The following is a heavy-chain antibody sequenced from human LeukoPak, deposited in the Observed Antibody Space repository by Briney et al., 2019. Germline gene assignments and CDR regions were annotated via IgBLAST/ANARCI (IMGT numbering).Heavy chain of an antibody. CDR3: ARLIAAAGIDY. Sequence: LRLSCAASGFTFSSYEMNWVRQAPGKGLEWIGSIYYSGSTYYNPSLKSRVTISVDTSKNQFSLKLSSVTAADTAVYYCARLIAAAGIDYWGQGTLVTVSS. J-gene: IGHJ4*02. CDR1: GFTFSSYE. CDR2: IYYSGST. D-gene: IGHD6-13*01. V-gene: IGHV4-59*05.